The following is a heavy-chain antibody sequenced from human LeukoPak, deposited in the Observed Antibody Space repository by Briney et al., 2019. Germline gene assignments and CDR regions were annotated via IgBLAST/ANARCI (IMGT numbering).Heavy chain of an antibody. Sequence: ASETLSLTCAVYGGSFSGYYWSWIRQPPGKGLEWIGEINHSGSTNYNPSLKSRVTISVDTSKNQFSLKLSSVTAADTAVYYCASAEVIDYSNYRSFDYWGQGTLVTVSS. CDR2: INHSGST. V-gene: IGHV4-34*01. J-gene: IGHJ4*02. CDR1: GGSFSGYY. D-gene: IGHD4-11*01. CDR3: ASAEVIDYSNYRSFDY.